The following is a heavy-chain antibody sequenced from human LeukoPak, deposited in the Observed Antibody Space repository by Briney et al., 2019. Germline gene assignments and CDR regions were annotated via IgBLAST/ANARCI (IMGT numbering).Heavy chain of an antibody. V-gene: IGHV3-53*01. CDR1: GFTFSSYW. D-gene: IGHD4-11*01. J-gene: IGHJ4*02. CDR3: AREARGVTTLYYFDY. CDR2: IYSGGST. Sequence: PGGSLRLSCAASGFTFSSYWMSWVRQAPGKGLEWVSVIYSGGSTYYADSVKGRFTISRDNSKNTLYLQMNSLRAEDTAVYYCAREARGVTTLYYFDYWGQGTLVTVSS.